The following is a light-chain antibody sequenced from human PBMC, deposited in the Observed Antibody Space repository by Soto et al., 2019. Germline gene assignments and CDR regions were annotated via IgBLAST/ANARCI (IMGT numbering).Light chain of an antibody. Sequence: DIQVTQSPSSLSASVGDRVTITCRASRNISTYLHWYQQRPGKAPQLLISRTSNLESAVPSRFSGSGSGTDFTLTITDPQPDDSASYYCQHTYITISFVGGTKVDIK. CDR2: RTS. V-gene: IGKV1-39*01. CDR1: RNISTY. J-gene: IGKJ4*01. CDR3: QHTYITIS.